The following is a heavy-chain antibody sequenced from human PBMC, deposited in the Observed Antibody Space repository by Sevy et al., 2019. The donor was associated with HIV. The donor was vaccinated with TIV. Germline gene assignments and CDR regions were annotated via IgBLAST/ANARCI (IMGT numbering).Heavy chain of an antibody. J-gene: IGHJ3*02. CDR3: ARGVQTYDAFDI. D-gene: IGHD6-6*01. V-gene: IGHV3-21*01. CDR2: ISGLSNYI. Sequence: GVSLRLSCAVSGFTFSNYNMNWVRQAPGKGLEWVSYISGLSNYIYYADSVKGRFSISRDNAKNSLYLQMNSLRAEDTAVYYCARGVQTYDAFDIWGQGTMVTVSS. CDR1: GFTFSNYN.